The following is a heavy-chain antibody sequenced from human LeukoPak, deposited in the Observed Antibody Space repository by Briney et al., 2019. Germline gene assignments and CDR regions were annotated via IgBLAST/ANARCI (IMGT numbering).Heavy chain of an antibody. CDR3: ARDPGYCSSTSCWDYYYGMDV. CDR2: IYYSGST. D-gene: IGHD2-2*01. V-gene: IGHV4-59*01. J-gene: IGHJ6*02. CDR1: GGSISSYY. Sequence: PETLSLTCTVSGGSISSYYWSWIRQPPGKGLEWIGYIYYSGSTNYNPSLKSRVTISVDTSKNQFSLKLSSVTAADTAVCYCARDPGYCSSTSCWDYYYGMDVWGQGTTVTVSS.